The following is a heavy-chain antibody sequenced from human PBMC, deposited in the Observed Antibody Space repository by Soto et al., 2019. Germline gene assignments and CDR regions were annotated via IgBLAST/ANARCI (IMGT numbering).Heavy chain of an antibody. CDR3: ARDGEATYYYDSSGYLAFDI. V-gene: IGHV3-21*01. CDR2: ISSSRSYI. D-gene: IGHD3-22*01. J-gene: IGHJ3*02. Sequence: GGSLRLSCAASGFTFSSYSMNWVRQAPGKGLEWVSSISSSRSYIYYADSVKGRFTISRDNAKNSLYLQMNSLRAEDTAVYYCARDGEATYYYDSSGYLAFDIWGQGTMVTVSS. CDR1: GFTFSSYS.